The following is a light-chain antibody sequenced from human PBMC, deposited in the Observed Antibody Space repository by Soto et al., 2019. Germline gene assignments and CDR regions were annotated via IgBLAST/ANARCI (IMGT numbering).Light chain of an antibody. Sequence: QSALTQPASVTGSPGQSITISCTGTSSDVGGSNHVSWYRHYPGTAPKLIIFEVGNRPSGVSDRFSASKSGNTASLIISGLQAEDEAYYYCSSYTTSTSFILFGGGTKGTVL. V-gene: IGLV2-14*01. CDR1: SSDVGGSNH. CDR3: SSYTTSTSFIL. J-gene: IGLJ2*01. CDR2: EVG.